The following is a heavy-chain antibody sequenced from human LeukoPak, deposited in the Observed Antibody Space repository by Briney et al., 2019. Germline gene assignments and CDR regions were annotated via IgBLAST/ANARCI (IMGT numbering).Heavy chain of an antibody. CDR3: APQVRDYSNYVPFDY. V-gene: IGHV3-21*01. CDR2: ISSTSRYI. D-gene: IGHD4-11*01. Sequence: GGSLRLSCAASGFTFGSYSMSWVRKVPGKGLQWVSSISSTSRYIYYLDSVKGRFTVSRDNAKNSLSLQMNSLGVEDTAVYFCAPQVRDYSNYVPFDYWGQGTLVTVSS. CDR1: GFTFGSYS. J-gene: IGHJ4*02.